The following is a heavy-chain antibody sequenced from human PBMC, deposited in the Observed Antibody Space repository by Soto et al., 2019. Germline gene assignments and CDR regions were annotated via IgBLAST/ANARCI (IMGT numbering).Heavy chain of an antibody. CDR1: GFTFSDYY. Sequence: GGSLRLSCAASGFTFSDYYMSWIRQAPGKGLEWVSYISSSGSTIYYADSVKGRFTISRDNAKNSLYLQMNSLRAEDTAVYYCARVFGGSSSFWDAFDIWGQGTMVTVSS. V-gene: IGHV3-11*01. J-gene: IGHJ3*02. CDR3: ARVFGGSSSFWDAFDI. CDR2: ISSSGSTI. D-gene: IGHD6-6*01.